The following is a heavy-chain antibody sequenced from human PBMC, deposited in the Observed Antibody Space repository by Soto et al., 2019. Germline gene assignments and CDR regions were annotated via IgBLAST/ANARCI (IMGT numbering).Heavy chain of an antibody. J-gene: IGHJ4*02. CDR1: GYTFSNFG. V-gene: IGHV1-18*01. CDR3: ARVIMIFGVANLGSYFDY. Sequence: QVQLVQSGTEVKKPGASVKVSCKASGYTFSNFGLSWVRQAPGQGLEWMGWISPSNGQTIYEQNFHGRVTMTTDTSTATAHMELRSLISDDTAVYYCARVIMIFGVANLGSYFDYWGQGTRVTVSA. D-gene: IGHD3-3*01. CDR2: ISPSNGQT.